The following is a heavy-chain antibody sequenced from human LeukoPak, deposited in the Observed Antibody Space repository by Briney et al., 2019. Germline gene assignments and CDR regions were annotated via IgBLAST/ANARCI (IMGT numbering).Heavy chain of an antibody. Sequence: SETLSLTCTVSGGSISSSSYYWGWIRQPPGKGLEWIGRIYYSGSTYYNPSLKSRATISVDTPKNQFSLKLSSVTAAATAVYYTAREKGAFWSGYYRPHLDYWGQGTLVTVSS. V-gene: IGHV4-39*02. CDR1: GGSISSSSYY. CDR2: IYYSGST. D-gene: IGHD3-3*01. CDR3: AREKGAFWSGYYRPHLDY. J-gene: IGHJ4*02.